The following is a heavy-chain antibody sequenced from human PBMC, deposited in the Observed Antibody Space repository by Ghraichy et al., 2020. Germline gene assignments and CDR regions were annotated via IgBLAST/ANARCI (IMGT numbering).Heavy chain of an antibody. CDR3: ASRRYSGAVAGPFDY. V-gene: IGHV3-21*01. CDR2: ISSSSSYI. J-gene: IGHJ4*02. Sequence: GGSLRLSCAASGFTFSSYSMNWVRQAPGKGLEWVSSISSSSSYIYYADSVKGRFTISRDNAKNSLYLQMNSLRAEDTAVYYCASRRYSGAVAGPFDYWGQGTLVTVSS. CDR1: GFTFSSYS. D-gene: IGHD6-19*01.